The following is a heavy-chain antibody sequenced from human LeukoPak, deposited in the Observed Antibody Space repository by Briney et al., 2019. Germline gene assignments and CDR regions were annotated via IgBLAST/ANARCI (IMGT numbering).Heavy chain of an antibody. CDR1: GYTFTSYY. D-gene: IGHD1-26*01. V-gene: IGHV1-46*01. CDR3: ARVSGDSGSYYVEYFDY. CDR2: INPSGGST. J-gene: IGHJ4*02. Sequence: ASVKVSCKASGYTFTSYYMHWVRQAPGQGLEWMGIINPSGGSTSYAQKFQGRVTMTRDMSTSTVYMELSSLRSEDTAVYYCARVSGDSGSYYVEYFDYWGQGTLVTVSS.